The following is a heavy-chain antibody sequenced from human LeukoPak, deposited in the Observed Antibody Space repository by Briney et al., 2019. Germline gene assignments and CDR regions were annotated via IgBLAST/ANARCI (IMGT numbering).Heavy chain of an antibody. Sequence: SVKVSCKASGGTFSSYAISWVRQAPGQGLEWMGRIIPIFGTANYAQKFQGRVTITTDESTSTAYMELSSLRSEDTAVYYCARHKRYYYDSSGYSHFGYWRQGTLVTVSS. D-gene: IGHD3-22*01. CDR1: GGTFSSYA. J-gene: IGHJ4*02. V-gene: IGHV1-69*05. CDR2: IIPIFGTA. CDR3: ARHKRYYYDSSGYSHFGY.